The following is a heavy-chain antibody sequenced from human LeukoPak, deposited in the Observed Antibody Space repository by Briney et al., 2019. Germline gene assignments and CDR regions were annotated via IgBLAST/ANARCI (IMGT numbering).Heavy chain of an antibody. V-gene: IGHV1-46*01. CDR3: ARVQTQAYGSGSYFSNWFDP. J-gene: IGHJ5*02. D-gene: IGHD3-10*01. CDR1: GYTFTSYY. CDR2: INPSGGST. Sequence: ASVKVSCKASGYTFTSYYMHWVRQAPGQGLEWMGIINPSGGSTSYAQKFQGRVTMTRDTSTSTVYMELSSLRSEDTAVYYCARVQTQAYGSGSYFSNWFDPWGQGTLVTVSS.